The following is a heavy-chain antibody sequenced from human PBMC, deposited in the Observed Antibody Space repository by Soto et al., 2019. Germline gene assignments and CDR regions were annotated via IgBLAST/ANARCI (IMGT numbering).Heavy chain of an antibody. D-gene: IGHD3-9*01. Sequence: SETLSLTCAVYGGSFSGYYWSWIRQPPGKGLEWIGEINHSGSTNYNPSLKSRVTISVDTSKNQFSLKLSSVTAADTAVYYCARGRLTGYSIDYWGQGTLVTVSS. V-gene: IGHV4-34*01. CDR1: GGSFSGYY. J-gene: IGHJ4*02. CDR2: INHSGST. CDR3: ARGRLTGYSIDY.